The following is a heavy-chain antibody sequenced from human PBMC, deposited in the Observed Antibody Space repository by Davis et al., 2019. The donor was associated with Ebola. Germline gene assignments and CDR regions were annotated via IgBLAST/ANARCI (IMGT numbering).Heavy chain of an antibody. CDR2: ISPSNGNT. J-gene: IGHJ4*02. Sequence: ASVKVSCKASGYTFTSYGISWVRQAPGQGLEWMGWISPSNGNTNYAQKLQGRVTMTTDTSTSTAYMELRSLRSDDTAVYYCARGKYEVGATGFDYGGQGTLVTVSS. CDR3: ARGKYEVGATGFDY. D-gene: IGHD1-26*01. CDR1: GYTFTSYG. V-gene: IGHV1-18*01.